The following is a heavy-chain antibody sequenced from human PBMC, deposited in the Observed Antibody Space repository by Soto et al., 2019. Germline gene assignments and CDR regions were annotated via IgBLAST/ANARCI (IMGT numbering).Heavy chain of an antibody. V-gene: IGHV3-15*01. D-gene: IGHD2-2*01. CDR2: IKSKTDGGTT. CDR3: TTGNSRYCSSTSCLRPFDY. CDR1: GFTFSNAW. Sequence: EVQLVESGGGLVKPGGSLRLSCAASGFTFSNAWMSWVRQAPGKGLEWVGRIKSKTDGGTTDYAAPVKGRFTISRDDSKNTLYLQMNSLKTEDTAVYYCTTGNSRYCSSTSCLRPFDYWGQGTLVTVS. J-gene: IGHJ4*02.